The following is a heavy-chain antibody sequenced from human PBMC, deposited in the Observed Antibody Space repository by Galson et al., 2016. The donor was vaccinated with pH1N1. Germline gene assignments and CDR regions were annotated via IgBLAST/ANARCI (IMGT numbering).Heavy chain of an antibody. CDR2: VSQDGTYK. V-gene: IGHV3-30*03. D-gene: IGHD5-12*01. CDR1: GFGFSNYG. Sequence: SLRLSCAASGFGFSNYGMHWVRQAPGKGLEWVAVVSQDGTYKDYADSVKGRFTISGDNSKRTLFLQMNSLRAEDTAVYYCARDQYSGFDDEAFDQWGQGTLVTVSS. J-gene: IGHJ4*02. CDR3: ARDQYSGFDDEAFDQ.